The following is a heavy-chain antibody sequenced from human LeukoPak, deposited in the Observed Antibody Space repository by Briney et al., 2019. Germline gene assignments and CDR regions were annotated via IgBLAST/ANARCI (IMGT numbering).Heavy chain of an antibody. CDR1: GFTFSSYS. D-gene: IGHD6-6*01. CDR3: AKGIAALLDAFGI. V-gene: IGHV3-48*01. J-gene: IGHJ3*02. Sequence: PGGSLRLSCAASGFTFSSYSMNWVRQAPGKGLEWVSYISSSSSTIYYADSVKGRFTISRDNSKNTLYLQMNSLRAEDTAVYYCAKGIAALLDAFGIWGQGTMVTVSS. CDR2: ISSSSSTI.